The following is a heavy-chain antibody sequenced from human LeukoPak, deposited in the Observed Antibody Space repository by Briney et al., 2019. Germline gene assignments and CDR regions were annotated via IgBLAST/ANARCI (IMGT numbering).Heavy chain of an antibody. CDR3: ASVVAARGWFDP. V-gene: IGHV1-46*01. Sequence: GASVKVSCKASGYTFTSYYMHWVRLAPGQGLEWMGIINPSGGSTSYAQKFQGRITMTRDTSTSTAYMELSSLRSEDTAVYYCASVVAARGWFDPWGQGTLVTVSS. D-gene: IGHD2-15*01. CDR1: GYTFTSYY. J-gene: IGHJ5*02. CDR2: INPSGGST.